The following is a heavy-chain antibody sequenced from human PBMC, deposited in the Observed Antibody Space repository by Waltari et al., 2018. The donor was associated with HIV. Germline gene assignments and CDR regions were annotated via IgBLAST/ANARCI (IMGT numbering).Heavy chain of an antibody. CDR1: GFTFTGSA. J-gene: IGHJ6*02. Sequence: EVQLVESGGGLVQPGGSLKLSCAASGFTFTGSAMHWVRQASGKGLEWVGRIRSKANSYATAYAASVKGRFTISRDDSKNTAYLQMNSLKTEDTAVYYCTRDSEVAALVGMDVWGQGTTVTVSS. CDR2: IRSKANSYAT. CDR3: TRDSEVAALVGMDV. D-gene: IGHD1-26*01. V-gene: IGHV3-73*01.